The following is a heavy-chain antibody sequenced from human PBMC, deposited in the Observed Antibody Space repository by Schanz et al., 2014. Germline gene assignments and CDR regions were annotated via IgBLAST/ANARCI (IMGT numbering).Heavy chain of an antibody. CDR2: ITGSGSKT. CDR1: GFNFRNYW. V-gene: IGHV3-23*04. D-gene: IGHD2-15*01. Sequence: EGQLVESGGGLVQPGGSLRLSCVVSGFNFRNYWMSWVRQAPGKGLEWVSAITGSGSKTYYADSVKGRFTIARDNSKNALYLEMNRLRVDDTAVYYGSKDKQGSRSDDSWGQGTLVTVSS. CDR3: SKDKQGSRSDDS. J-gene: IGHJ5*01.